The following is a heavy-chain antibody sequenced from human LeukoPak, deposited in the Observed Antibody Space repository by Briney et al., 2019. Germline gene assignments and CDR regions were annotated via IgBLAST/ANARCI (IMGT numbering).Heavy chain of an antibody. J-gene: IGHJ4*02. V-gene: IGHV4-38-2*01. CDR3: ARHEAYYYDSSGYPSIGYFDY. CDR2: IYHSGST. D-gene: IGHD3-22*01. Sequence: KPSETLSLTCAVSGYSISSGYYWGWIRQPPGKGLEWIGSIYHSGSTYYNPSLKSRVTISVDTSKNQFSLKLSSVTAADTAVYYCARHEAYYYDSSGYPSIGYFDYWGQGTLVTVSS. CDR1: GYSISSGYY.